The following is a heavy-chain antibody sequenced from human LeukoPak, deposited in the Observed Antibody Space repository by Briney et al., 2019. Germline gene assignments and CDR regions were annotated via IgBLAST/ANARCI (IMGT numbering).Heavy chain of an antibody. CDR3: ARYYDSSGYYYDY. J-gene: IGHJ4*02. V-gene: IGHV1-2*06. D-gene: IGHD3-22*01. CDR1: GYTFTGYY. Sequence: VSVKVSCEASGYTFTGYYMHWVRQAPGQGLEWMGRINPNSGGTNYAQKFQGRVTMTRDTSISTAYMELSRLRSDDTAVYYCARYYDSSGYYYDYWGQGTLVTVSS. CDR2: INPNSGGT.